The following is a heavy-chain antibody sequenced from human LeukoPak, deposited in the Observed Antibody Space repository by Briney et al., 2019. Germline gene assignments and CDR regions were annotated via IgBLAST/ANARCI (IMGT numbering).Heavy chain of an antibody. D-gene: IGHD3-10*01. CDR1: GGSISSYY. CDR2: IYYSGST. V-gene: IGHV4-59*01. J-gene: IGHJ4*02. Sequence: PSETLSLTCTVSGGSISSYYWSWIRQPPGKGLEWIGYIYYSGSTNYNPSLKSRVTISVDTSKNQFSLKLSSVTAADTAVYYCARESGSGSYYNRPFEYWGQGTLVTVSS. CDR3: ARESGSGSYYNRPFEY.